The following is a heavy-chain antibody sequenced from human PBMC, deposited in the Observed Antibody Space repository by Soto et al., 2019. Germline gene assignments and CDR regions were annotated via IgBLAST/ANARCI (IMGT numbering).Heavy chain of an antibody. CDR2: INHSGST. CDR3: ARADGYYYGSSYYYHGMDV. CDR1: GLSGTYY. D-gene: IGHD5-18*01. Sequence: SETLSLTCSVSGLSGTYYLSWIRKSPGKGLEWIGIINHSGSTNYNPSLKSRVTISVDTSKNQFSLKLSSVTAADTAEYYCARADGYYYGSSYYYHGMDVWGQGTPVTVSS. J-gene: IGHJ6*02. V-gene: IGHV4-34*01.